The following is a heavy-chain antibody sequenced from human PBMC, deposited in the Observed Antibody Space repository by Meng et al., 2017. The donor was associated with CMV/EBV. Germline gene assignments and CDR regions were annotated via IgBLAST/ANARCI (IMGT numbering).Heavy chain of an antibody. J-gene: IGHJ5*02. CDR1: GYTFTGYY. CDR3: ARAPYNWNDVISNWFDP. D-gene: IGHD1-1*01. CDR2: INPTSGGT. Sequence: VKVSCKASGYTFTGYYMHWVRQAPGQGLAWMGWINPTSGGTNYAQKFQGRVTMTRDTSISTAYMELSRLRSDDTAVYYCARAPYNWNDVISNWFDPWGQGTLVTVSS. V-gene: IGHV1-2*02.